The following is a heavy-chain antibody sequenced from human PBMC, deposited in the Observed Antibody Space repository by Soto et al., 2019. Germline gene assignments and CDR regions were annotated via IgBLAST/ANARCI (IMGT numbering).Heavy chain of an antibody. CDR3: ARDPAAAGNPTKYGFDY. Sequence: SVKVSCKASGGTFSSYAISWVRQAPGQGLEWMGGIIPIFGTANYAQKFQGRVTITADKSTSTAYMELSSLRSEDTAVYYCARDPAAAGNPTKYGFDYWGQGTLVTVSS. J-gene: IGHJ4*02. D-gene: IGHD6-13*01. V-gene: IGHV1-69*06. CDR2: IIPIFGTA. CDR1: GGTFSSYA.